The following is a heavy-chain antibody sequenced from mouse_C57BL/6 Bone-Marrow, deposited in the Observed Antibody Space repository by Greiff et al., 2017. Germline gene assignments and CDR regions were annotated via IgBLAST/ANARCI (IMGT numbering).Heavy chain of an antibody. Sequence: DVKLVESGGGLVQPGGSLSLSCAASGFTFTDYYMSWVRQPPGKALEWLGFIRNKANGYTTEYSASVKGRFTISRDNSQSILYLQMNALRAEDSATYYCASDGYYWYFDVWGTGTTVTVSS. CDR3: ASDGYYWYFDV. CDR2: IRNKANGYTT. D-gene: IGHD2-3*01. CDR1: GFTFTDYY. V-gene: IGHV7-3*01. J-gene: IGHJ1*03.